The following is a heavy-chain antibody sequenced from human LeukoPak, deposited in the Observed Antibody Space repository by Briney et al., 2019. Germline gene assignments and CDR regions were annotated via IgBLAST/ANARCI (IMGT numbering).Heavy chain of an antibody. D-gene: IGHD3-3*01. CDR3: ARGGITIFGVVIAYFDY. J-gene: IGHJ4*02. CDR1: GFTFSDYY. V-gene: IGHV4-34*01. Sequence: GSLRLSCAASGFTFSDYYMSWIRQAPGKGLEWIGEINHSGSTNYNPSLKSRVTISVDTSKNQFSLKLSSVTAADTAVYYCARGGITIFGVVIAYFDYWGQGTLVTVSS. CDR2: INHSGST.